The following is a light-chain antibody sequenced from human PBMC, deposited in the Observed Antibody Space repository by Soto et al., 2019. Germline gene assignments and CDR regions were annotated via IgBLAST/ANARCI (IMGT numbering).Light chain of an antibody. CDR1: SSNIGAGYD. J-gene: IGLJ3*02. Sequence: QSVQTQAPSVSGAPGQRVTISCTGSSSNIGAGYDVHWYQQLPGTAPKLLIYGNTNRPSGVPDRFSGSKSGTSASLAITGLQGDDEADYYCQSYDSSLTGWVFGGGTKLTVL. V-gene: IGLV1-40*01. CDR3: QSYDSSLTGWV. CDR2: GNT.